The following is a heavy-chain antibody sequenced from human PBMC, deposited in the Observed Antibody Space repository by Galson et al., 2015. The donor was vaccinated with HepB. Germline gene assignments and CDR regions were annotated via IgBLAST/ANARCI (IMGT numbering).Heavy chain of an antibody. CDR1: GFTFTSSA. J-gene: IGHJ4*02. V-gene: IGHV1-58*02. D-gene: IGHD3-22*01. Sequence: SVKVSCKASGFTFTSSAMQWVRQARGQRLEWIGWIVVGSGNTNYAQKFQERVTITRDMSTSTAYMELSSLRSEDTAVYYCAASSMGYYYDSSGYYHPSFDYWGQGTLVTVSS. CDR2: IVVGSGNT. CDR3: AASSMGYYYDSSGYYHPSFDY.